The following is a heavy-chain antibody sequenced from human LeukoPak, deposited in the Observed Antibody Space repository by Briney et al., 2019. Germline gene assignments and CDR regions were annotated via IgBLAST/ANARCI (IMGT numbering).Heavy chain of an antibody. CDR1: GGSISSSSYY. J-gene: IGHJ4*02. CDR2: IYYSGST. D-gene: IGHD4-23*01. CDR3: ARHQTYGGSLFDY. Sequence: SETLSLTCTVSGGSISSSSYYWGWIRQPPGKGLEWIGSIYYSGSTYYNPSLKSRVTISVDTSKNQFSLKLSSVTAADTAVYYCARHQTYGGSLFDYWGQGTLVTVSS. V-gene: IGHV4-39*01.